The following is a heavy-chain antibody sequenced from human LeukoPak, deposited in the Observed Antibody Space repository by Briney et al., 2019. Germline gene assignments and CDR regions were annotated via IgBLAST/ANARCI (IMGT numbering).Heavy chain of an antibody. Sequence: GGSLRLSCVASGFSFSSYWMSWVRQAGGSGLGWVAIIKQDGSKKDYVDSLKGRITISRDNGKNSLYLELNSLRVEDTAVFYCARIASTGHYRHFDYWGQGAQVTVSS. CDR3: ARIASTGHYRHFDY. V-gene: IGHV3-7*01. CDR2: IKQDGSKK. J-gene: IGHJ4*02. CDR1: GFSFSSYW. D-gene: IGHD3-22*01.